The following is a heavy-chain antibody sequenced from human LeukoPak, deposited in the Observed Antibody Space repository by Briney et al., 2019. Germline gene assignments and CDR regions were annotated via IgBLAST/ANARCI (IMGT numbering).Heavy chain of an antibody. V-gene: IGHV3-21*01. CDR1: GSTFSSYS. CDR3: ARVVGEGNFDY. CDR2: ISSSSSYI. Sequence: PGGSLRLSCAASGSTFSSYSMNWVRQAPGKGLEWVSSISSSSSYIYYADSVKGRFTISRDNAKNSLYLQMNSLRAEDTAVYYCARVVGEGNFDYWGQGTLVTVSS. J-gene: IGHJ4*02. D-gene: IGHD1-26*01.